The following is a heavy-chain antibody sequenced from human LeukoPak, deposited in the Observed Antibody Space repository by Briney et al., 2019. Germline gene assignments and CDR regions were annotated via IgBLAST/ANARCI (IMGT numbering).Heavy chain of an antibody. CDR2: IKSEIDGGAT. CDR3: TTGGSVIVAGTRAFDI. D-gene: IGHD5-12*01. J-gene: IGHJ3*02. Sequence: GGSLRLSCAASGFTFTNYWMSWVRQAPGKGLEWVVRIKSEIDGGATDYAAPVQGRFTISRDDSQATLYLQMNSLKTEDTAVYYCTTGGSVIVAGTRAFDIWGQGTMVTVSS. CDR1: GFTFTNYW. V-gene: IGHV3-15*01.